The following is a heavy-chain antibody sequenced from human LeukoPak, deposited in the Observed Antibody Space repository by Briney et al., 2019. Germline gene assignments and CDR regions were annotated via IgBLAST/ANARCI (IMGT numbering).Heavy chain of an antibody. CDR2: IDTSGSTT. J-gene: IGHJ4*02. Sequence: GGSLRLFCAASGFTFSSYEMNWVRQAPGKGLEWVSYIDTSGSTTYYAESVKGRFTISRDNAKNSLYLQMNSLRAEDTAVYYCAREGWELLFDFDYWGQGTLVTVSS. D-gene: IGHD1-26*01. V-gene: IGHV3-48*03. CDR3: AREGWELLFDFDY. CDR1: GFTFSSYE.